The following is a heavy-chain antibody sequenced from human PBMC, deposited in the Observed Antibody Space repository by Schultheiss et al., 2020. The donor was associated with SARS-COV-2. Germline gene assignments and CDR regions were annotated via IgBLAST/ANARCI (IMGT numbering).Heavy chain of an antibody. Sequence: SVKVSCKVSGGTFSSYAFNWVRQAPGQGLEWMGGIIPIFRTSNYAQKFQGRVTITADESTSTAYMELSSLRPEDTAVYYCARDISRVIHATGEENYGMDVWGQGTTVTVSS. J-gene: IGHJ6*02. CDR2: IIPIFRTS. CDR3: ARDISRVIHATGEENYGMDV. CDR1: GGTFSSYA. V-gene: IGHV1-69*13. D-gene: IGHD3-16*01.